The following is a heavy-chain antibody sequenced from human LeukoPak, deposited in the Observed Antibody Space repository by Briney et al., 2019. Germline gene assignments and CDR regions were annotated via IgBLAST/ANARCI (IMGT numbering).Heavy chain of an antibody. CDR2: IIPILGIA. V-gene: IGHV1-69*04. Sequence: SVKVSCKASGGTFSSYAISWVRQAPGQGLEWMGRIIPILGIANYAQKFQGRVTITADKSTSTAYMELSSLRSEDTAVHYCASPYYYDSSGYSFVYWGQGTLVTVSS. D-gene: IGHD3-22*01. J-gene: IGHJ4*02. CDR3: ASPYYYDSSGYSFVY. CDR1: GGTFSSYA.